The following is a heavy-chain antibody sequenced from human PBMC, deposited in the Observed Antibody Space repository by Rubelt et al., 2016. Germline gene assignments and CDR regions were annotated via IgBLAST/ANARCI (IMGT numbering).Heavy chain of an antibody. J-gene: IGHJ3*02. V-gene: IGHV3-20*04. Sequence: EVQLVESGGGVVRPGGSLRLSCAASRFTFDDYAMSWVRQAPGKGLEWVSDITWNGGSTRYADSVKGRFTISRDNSKNTLYLQLNSLRAEDTAVYYCARDNYFGSGKYAFDIWGQGTMVTVSS. CDR2: ITWNGGST. D-gene: IGHD3-10*01. CDR3: ARDNYFGSGKYAFDI. CDR1: RFTFDDYA.